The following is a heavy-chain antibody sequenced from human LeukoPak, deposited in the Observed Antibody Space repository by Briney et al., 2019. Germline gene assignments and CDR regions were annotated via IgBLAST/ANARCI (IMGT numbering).Heavy chain of an antibody. CDR2: ISSNGGST. J-gene: IGHJ4*02. V-gene: IGHV3-64D*09. CDR1: GFTFSGSA. CDR3: VKGPLDYGVYFDY. Sequence: PGGSLRLSCAASGFTFSGSAMHWVRQAPGKGLEYVSAISSNGGSTYYADSVKGRFTISRDNSKNTLYLQMSSLRAEDTAVYYCVKGPLDYGVYFDYWGQGTLVTVSS. D-gene: IGHD4-17*01.